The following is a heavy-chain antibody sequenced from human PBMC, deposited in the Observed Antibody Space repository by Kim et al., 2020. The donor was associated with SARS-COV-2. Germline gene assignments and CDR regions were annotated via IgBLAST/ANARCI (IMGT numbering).Heavy chain of an antibody. J-gene: IGHJ6*02. Sequence: ASVKVSCKASGYTFTSYAMNWVRQAPGQGLEWMGWINTNTGNPTYAQGFTGRFVFSLDTSVSTAYLQISSLKAEDTAVYYCARVAWFGEADYYYYYGMDVWGQGTTVTVSS. D-gene: IGHD3-10*01. CDR1: GYTFTSYA. CDR2: INTNTGNP. CDR3: ARVAWFGEADYYYYYGMDV. V-gene: IGHV7-4-1*02.